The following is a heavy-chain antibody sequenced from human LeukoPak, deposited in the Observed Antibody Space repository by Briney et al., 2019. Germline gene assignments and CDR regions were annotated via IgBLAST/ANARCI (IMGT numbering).Heavy chain of an antibody. D-gene: IGHD6-13*01. CDR2: IYPGDSDT. Sequence: GESLKISCKGSGYSFTSYWIGWVRQMPGKGLEWMGIIYPGDSDTRYSPSFQGQVTISADKSISTAYLQWSSLKASDTAMYYCARHRRWYGVEEPFDYWGQGTLVTVSS. CDR1: GYSFTSYW. V-gene: IGHV5-51*01. J-gene: IGHJ4*02. CDR3: ARHRRWYGVEEPFDY.